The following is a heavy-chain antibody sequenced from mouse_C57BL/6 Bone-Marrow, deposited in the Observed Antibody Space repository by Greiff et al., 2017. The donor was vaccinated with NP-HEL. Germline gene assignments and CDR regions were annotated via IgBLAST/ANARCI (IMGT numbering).Heavy chain of an antibody. V-gene: IGHV2-2*01. J-gene: IGHJ3*01. CDR3: ARCGNYGAY. CDR1: GFSLTSYG. CDR2: LWSCGST. Sequence: VQLQQSGPGLVQPSQSLSITCTVSGFSLTSYGVHWVRQSPGKGLEWLGVLWSCGSTAYNAAFISRLSISKDNSKSQVFFKMNSLQADDTAIYYCARCGNYGAYWGQGTLVTVSA. D-gene: IGHD2-1*01.